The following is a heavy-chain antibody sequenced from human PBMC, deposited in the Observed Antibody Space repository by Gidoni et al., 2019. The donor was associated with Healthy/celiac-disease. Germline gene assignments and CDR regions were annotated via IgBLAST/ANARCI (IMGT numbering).Heavy chain of an antibody. D-gene: IGHD5-18*01. V-gene: IGHV3-30-3*01. Sequence: QVQLVESGGGVVQPGRSLRLSCAASGLHFSSYAMHWVRQAPGKGLEWVAVISYDGSNKYDADSVKGRFTISRDNSKNTLYLQMNSLRAEDTAVYYCARDSLDTAMVFDYWGQGTLVTVSS. CDR2: ISYDGSNK. CDR1: GLHFSSYA. CDR3: ARDSLDTAMVFDY. J-gene: IGHJ4*02.